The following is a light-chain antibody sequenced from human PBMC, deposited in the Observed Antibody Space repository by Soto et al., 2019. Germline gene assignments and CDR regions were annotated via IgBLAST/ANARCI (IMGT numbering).Light chain of an antibody. CDR3: QQYGSTPIT. CDR2: DAS. V-gene: IGKV3-20*01. Sequence: EIVLTQSPGTLSLSPGERATLSCRASQSVGSNSLAWYQQRPGQAPRFLIYDASSRATGIPDRFSGSGSGTDFTLTISRLEPEDCAVYYCQQYGSTPITFGGGTKVEIK. J-gene: IGKJ4*01. CDR1: QSVGSNS.